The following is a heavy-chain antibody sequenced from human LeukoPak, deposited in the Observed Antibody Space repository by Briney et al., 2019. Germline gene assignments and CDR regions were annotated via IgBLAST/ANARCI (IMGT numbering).Heavy chain of an antibody. CDR1: GGSISSYY. CDR2: IYTRGST. CDR3: ARVISGELPTNNWFDP. J-gene: IGHJ5*02. D-gene: IGHD1-26*01. V-gene: IGHV4-4*07. Sequence: PSETLSLTCTVSGGSISSYYWSWIRQPAGKGLEWIGRIYTRGSTNYNPSLKSRVTMSVDTSKNQFSLKLSSVTAADTAVYYCARVISGELPTNNWFDPWGQGTLVTVSS.